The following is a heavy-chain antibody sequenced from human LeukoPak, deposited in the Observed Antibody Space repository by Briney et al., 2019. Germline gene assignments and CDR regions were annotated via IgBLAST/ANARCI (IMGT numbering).Heavy chain of an antibody. CDR1: GHSINTFG. CDR3: ANVAKGRYFFYYMDV. D-gene: IGHD5-12*01. V-gene: IGHV1-18*01. Sequence: GASVKVSCKTSGHSINTFGITWVRQAPGQGLEWIGWMSSDNGNTNYADKFQGRVTITRDTSRTTAYMELRSLRSDDTAAHFCANVAKGRYFFYYMDVWGAGTTVTVSS. CDR2: MSSDNGNT. J-gene: IGHJ6*03.